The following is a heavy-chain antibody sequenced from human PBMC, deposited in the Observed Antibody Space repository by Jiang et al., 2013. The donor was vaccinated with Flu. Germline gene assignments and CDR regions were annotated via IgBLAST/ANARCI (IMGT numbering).Heavy chain of an antibody. CDR2: MYTSGST. D-gene: IGHD3-22*01. Sequence: PGLVKPSQTLSLTCTVSGDSISSGRYYWTWIRQPAGKGLEWIGRMYTSGSTKYNPSLKSRVTISVDTSKNQFSLNLSSVTAADTAVYFCAREDYSSGYMKWGQGTLVTVSS. CDR1: GDSISSGRYY. CDR3: AREDYSSGYMK. V-gene: IGHV4-61*02. J-gene: IGHJ4*02.